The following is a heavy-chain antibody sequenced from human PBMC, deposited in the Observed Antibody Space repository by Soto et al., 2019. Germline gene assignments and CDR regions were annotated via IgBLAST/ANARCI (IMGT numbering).Heavy chain of an antibody. Sequence: QVTLKESGPVLVKPTETLTLTCTVSGFSLSNARMGVSWIRQPPGKALEWLAHIFSNDEKSYSTFLKSRLTMSKDTSKSQVVLTMTNMDAVETATYYCGRSLMSTFGGVVTYAAFDIWGQGTMVTVSS. D-gene: IGHD3-16*01. CDR1: GFSLSNARMG. J-gene: IGHJ3*02. CDR3: GRSLMSTFGGVVTYAAFDI. V-gene: IGHV2-26*01. CDR2: IFSNDEK.